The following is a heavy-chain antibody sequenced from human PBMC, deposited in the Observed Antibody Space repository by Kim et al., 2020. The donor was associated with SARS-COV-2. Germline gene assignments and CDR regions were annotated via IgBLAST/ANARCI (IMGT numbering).Heavy chain of an antibody. CDR1: GLTFSNAW. CDR3: TTAGERFFDWIWAD. V-gene: IGHV3-15*04. D-gene: IGHD3-9*01. J-gene: IGHJ4*02. Sequence: GGSLRLSCAVSGLTFSNAWVSWVRQAPGQGLEWVGRIASETDGGTTDYAAPVKGRFTISRDDSRNTVFLQMNSLKSDDTAVYYCTTAGERFFDWIWADWGQGTLVTVSS. CDR2: IASETDGGTT.